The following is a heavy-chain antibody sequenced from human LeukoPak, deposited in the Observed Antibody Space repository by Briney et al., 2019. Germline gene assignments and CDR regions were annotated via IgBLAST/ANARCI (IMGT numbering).Heavy chain of an antibody. D-gene: IGHD2-15*01. J-gene: IGHJ6*02. CDR3: ARDGDKCSGSSCHSWSFDYYYGMDV. CDR2: VSYDGNIK. Sequence: PGGSLRLSCAASGFIFTTYGTHWVRQAPGKGLEWVAFVSYDGNIKDYADSVKGRFTISGDSSENTLYLQMNRLRVEDTAVYYCARDGDKCSGSSCHSWSFDYYYGMDVWGQGTTVTVSS. CDR1: GFIFTTYG. V-gene: IGHV3-30*03.